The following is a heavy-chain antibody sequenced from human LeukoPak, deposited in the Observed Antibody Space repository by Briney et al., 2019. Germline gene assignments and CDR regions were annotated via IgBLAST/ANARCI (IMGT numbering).Heavy chain of an antibody. V-gene: IGHV3-20*04. Sequence: PGGSLRLSCAASGFTFDDYGMSWVRQAPGKGLEWVSGINWNGGSTGYADSVKGRFTISRDNAKNSLYLQMNSLRAEDTALYYCAKEYGSGSYSPIDYWGQGTLVTVSS. CDR3: AKEYGSGSYSPIDY. J-gene: IGHJ4*02. D-gene: IGHD3-10*01. CDR2: INWNGGST. CDR1: GFTFDDYG.